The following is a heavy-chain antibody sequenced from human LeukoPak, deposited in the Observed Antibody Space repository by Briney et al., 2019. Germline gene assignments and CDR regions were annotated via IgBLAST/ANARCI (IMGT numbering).Heavy chain of an antibody. D-gene: IGHD3-16*01. CDR1: GFAFSSYG. J-gene: IGHJ5*02. CDR2: VWYDGRNR. Sequence: GRSLRLSCAASGFAFSSYGMHWVRQAPGKGLEWVAVVWYDGRNRDYADSVKGRFTISKDNSSNMVFLQMDRLRAEDTAVYYCARLWGGNGYSGGSLNLWGQGTLVTVSS. CDR3: ARLWGGNGYSGGSLNL. V-gene: IGHV3-33*08.